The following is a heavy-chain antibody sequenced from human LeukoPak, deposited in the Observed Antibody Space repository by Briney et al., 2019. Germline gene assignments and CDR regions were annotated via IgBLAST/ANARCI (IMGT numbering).Heavy chain of an antibody. Sequence: SVKVSCKASGGTFSSHTISWVRQAPGQGLEWMGRIIPILGIANYAQKFQGRVTITADKSTSTAYMELSSLRSEDTAVYYCARERANLQNWFDPWGQGTLVTVSS. CDR1: GGTFSSHT. CDR3: ARERANLQNWFDP. V-gene: IGHV1-69*04. J-gene: IGHJ5*02. CDR2: IIPILGIA.